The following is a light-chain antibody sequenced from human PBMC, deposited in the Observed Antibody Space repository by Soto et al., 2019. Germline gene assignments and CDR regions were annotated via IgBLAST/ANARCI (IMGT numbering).Light chain of an antibody. J-gene: IGKJ1*01. Sequence: EIVMTQSPATLTVSPGERATLSCRASQRVASNLAWYQQKPGQAPRLLIYGASTRATGIPARFSGSGSGTEFTLAISSLQPEDFATYYCQQLITYPQTFGQGTKVDIK. CDR3: QQLITYPQT. CDR2: GAS. CDR1: QRVASN. V-gene: IGKV3-15*01.